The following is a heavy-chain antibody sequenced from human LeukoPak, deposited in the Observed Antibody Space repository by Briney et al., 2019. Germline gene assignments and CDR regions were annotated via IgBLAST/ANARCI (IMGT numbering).Heavy chain of an antibody. CDR2: ISSSSSTI. CDR1: GFTVSSYS. CDR3: ARGRDYYDSSGYYYDKTIAFDY. J-gene: IGHJ4*02. V-gene: IGHV3-48*02. Sequence: PGGSLRLSCAASGFTVSSYSMNWVRQAPGKGLEWVSYISSSSSTIYYADSVKGRFTISRDNAKNSLYLQMNSLRDEDTAVYYCARGRDYYDSSGYYYDKTIAFDYWGQGTLVTVPS. D-gene: IGHD3-22*01.